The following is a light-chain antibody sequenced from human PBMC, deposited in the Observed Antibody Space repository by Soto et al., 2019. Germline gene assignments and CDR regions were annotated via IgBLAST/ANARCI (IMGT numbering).Light chain of an antibody. CDR1: QSVVSY. CDR2: AAS. J-gene: IGKJ5*01. Sequence: IQVTQSPSSLSTSLEDRVTITCRASQSVVSYLNWYQQKPGRAPKLLIYAASSLQDGVPSRFSGSGSGPDFTLTISTLQPEDSATYFCQQLNSYPQTFGQGTRLEIK. V-gene: IGKV1-39*01. CDR3: QQLNSYPQT.